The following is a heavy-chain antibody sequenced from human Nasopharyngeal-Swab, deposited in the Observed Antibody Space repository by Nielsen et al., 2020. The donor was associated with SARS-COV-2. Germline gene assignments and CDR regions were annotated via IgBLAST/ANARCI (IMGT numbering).Heavy chain of an antibody. CDR2: ISYDGSIQ. J-gene: IGHJ3*02. CDR3: ARGAVAGRNAFDI. D-gene: IGHD6-19*01. Sequence: GGSLRLSCAASGFNVSRFGMHWVRPAPVKGLQWMAFISYDGSIQYYADSVKGRFTISRDTSKNTLYLHMNNLRPEDTAVYYCARGAVAGRNAFDIWGQGTMVTVSS. V-gene: IGHV3-30*03. CDR1: GFNVSRFG.